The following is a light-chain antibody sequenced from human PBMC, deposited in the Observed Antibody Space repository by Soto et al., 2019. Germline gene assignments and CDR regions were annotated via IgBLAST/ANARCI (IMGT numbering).Light chain of an antibody. CDR2: TAS. CDR1: QSVSNN. V-gene: IGKV3-15*01. J-gene: IGKJ1*01. Sequence: EIVMTQSPATLSVSPGERANLSCRASQSVSNNLAWYQQKPGQPPRLLIYTASTRVTGVPARFSASGSGTEFTLTISSLQSEDFAVYYCQQSYTWPRTFGQGTKVEIK. CDR3: QQSYTWPRT.